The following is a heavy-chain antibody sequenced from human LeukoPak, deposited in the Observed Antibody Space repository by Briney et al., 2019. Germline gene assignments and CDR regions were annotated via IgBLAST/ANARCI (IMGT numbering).Heavy chain of an antibody. CDR1: GYTFTGYY. J-gene: IGHJ4*02. CDR3: ARGGDSSSWFTSPDY. Sequence: GASVKVSCKASGYTFTGYYMHWVRQAPGQGLEWMGWINPNSGGTNYAQKFQGRVTMTRDTSISAAYMELSRLRSDDTAVYYCARGGDSSSWFTSPDYWGQGILVTVSS. V-gene: IGHV1-2*02. D-gene: IGHD6-13*01. CDR2: INPNSGGT.